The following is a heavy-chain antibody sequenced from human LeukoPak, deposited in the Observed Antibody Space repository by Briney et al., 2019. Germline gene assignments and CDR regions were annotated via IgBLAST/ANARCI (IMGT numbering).Heavy chain of an antibody. Sequence: ASVKVSCKASGHTLTDYYMHWVRQAPGQGLEWMGWIHPASGATKYAQIFQGRVTVTRDTSISTAYMELTRLRSDDTAVYYCASYASGYNWLKVWGQGTLVTVSS. J-gene: IGHJ5*02. V-gene: IGHV1-2*02. CDR3: ASYASGYNWLKV. D-gene: IGHD2-2*01. CDR1: GHTLTDYY. CDR2: IHPASGAT.